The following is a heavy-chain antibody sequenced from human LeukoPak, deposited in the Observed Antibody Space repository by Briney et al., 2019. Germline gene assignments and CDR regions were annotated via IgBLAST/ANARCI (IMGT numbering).Heavy chain of an antibody. J-gene: IGHJ5*02. V-gene: IGHV1-69*06. CDR2: IIPIFGTA. D-gene: IGHD3-10*01. Sequence: SVKVSCKASGGTFSSYAISWVRQAPGQGLEWMGGIIPIFGTANYAQKFQGRVTITADKSTSTAYMELSSLRSEDTAVYYCARGFYYGSGSYYRSDWFDPWGQGTLVTVSS. CDR1: GGTFSSYA. CDR3: ARGFYYGSGSYYRSDWFDP.